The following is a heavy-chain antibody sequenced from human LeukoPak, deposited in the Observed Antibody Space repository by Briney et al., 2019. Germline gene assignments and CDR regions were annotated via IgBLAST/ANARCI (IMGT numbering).Heavy chain of an antibody. J-gene: IGHJ6*02. CDR3: ARGLSGSGSYYDYGMDV. CDR1: GYTFTGYC. D-gene: IGHD3-10*01. CDR2: INPNSGGT. V-gene: IGHV1-2*02. Sequence: ASVKVSCKASGYTFTGYCIHWVRQAPGQGLEWMGWINPNSGGTNYAQKFQGRVTMTRDTSISTAYMELSRVRSDDTAVYYCARGLSGSGSYYDYGMDVWGQGTTVTVSS.